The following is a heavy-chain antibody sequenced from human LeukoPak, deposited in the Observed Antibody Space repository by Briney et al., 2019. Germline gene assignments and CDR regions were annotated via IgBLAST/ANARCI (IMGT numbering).Heavy chain of an antibody. CDR3: ARASRKDIVLMVYAMTFDY. CDR2: INHSGST. CDR1: GGSFSGYY. Sequence: PSETLSLTCAVYGGSFSGYYWSWIRQPPGKGLEWIGEINHSGSTNYNPALKSRVTISVDTSKNQFSLKLSSVTAADTAVYYCARASRKDIVLMVYAMTFDYWGQGTLVTVSS. D-gene: IGHD2-8*01. V-gene: IGHV4-34*01. J-gene: IGHJ4*02.